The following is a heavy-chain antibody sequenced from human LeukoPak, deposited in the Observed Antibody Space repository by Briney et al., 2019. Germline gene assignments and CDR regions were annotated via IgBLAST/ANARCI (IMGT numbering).Heavy chain of an antibody. V-gene: IGHV4-59*12. J-gene: IGHJ1*01. CDR3: ARGGGSSWYFQH. Sequence: SETLSLTCTVSGGSISSYYWSWIRQPPGKGLEWIGYIYYSGSTYYNPSLKSRVTISVDTSKNQFSLKLSSVTAADTAVYYCARGGGSSWYFQHWGQGTLVTVSS. D-gene: IGHD6-13*01. CDR2: IYYSGST. CDR1: GGSISSYY.